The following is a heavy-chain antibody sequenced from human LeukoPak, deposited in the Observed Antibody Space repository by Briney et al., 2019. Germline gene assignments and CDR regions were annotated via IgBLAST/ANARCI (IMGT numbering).Heavy chain of an antibody. D-gene: IGHD5-24*01. CDR1: GYSFASYW. J-gene: IGHJ4*02. V-gene: IGHV5-51*01. CDR3: ARQTRNSYNPFDY. Sequence: GESLKFSCKGSGYSFASYWIGWVRQMPGKGLEWMGIIYPGDSNTKYSPSFQGQVTFSADKSISTAYLQWSSLKASDTAMYYCARQTRNSYNPFDYWGQGTLVTVSS. CDR2: IYPGDSNT.